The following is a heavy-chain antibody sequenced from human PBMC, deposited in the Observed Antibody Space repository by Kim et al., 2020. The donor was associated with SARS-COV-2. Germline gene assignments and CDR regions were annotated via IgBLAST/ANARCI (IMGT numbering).Heavy chain of an antibody. D-gene: IGHD3-3*01. Sequence: SETLSLTCTVSGGSISSCDYYWSWIRQPPGKGLEWIWYFYYSGSTYYNPSLKSRVTISVDTSKNQFSLKLSSVTSADTPVHYCSRTKRITIFAVVQWFDP. J-gene: IGHJ5*02. CDR2: FYYSGST. CDR3: SRTKRITIFAVVQWFDP. CDR1: GGSISSCDYY. V-gene: IGHV4-30-4*02.